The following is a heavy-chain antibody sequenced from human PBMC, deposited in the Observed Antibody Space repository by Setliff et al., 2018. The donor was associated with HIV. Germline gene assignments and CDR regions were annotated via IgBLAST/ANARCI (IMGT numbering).Heavy chain of an antibody. D-gene: IGHD1-26*01. Sequence: PGGSLRLSCAASGFTLRSYAMSWVSQAPGKGLEWVANIKQDGSEKNYMDSVKGRFTISRDNAKNSLYLQMSSLRAEDTAVYYCARVRVGAHPPPSMDVWGKGTTVTVSS. CDR3: ARVRVGAHPPPSMDV. CDR1: GFTLRSYA. V-gene: IGHV3-7*02. CDR2: IKQDGSEK. J-gene: IGHJ6*03.